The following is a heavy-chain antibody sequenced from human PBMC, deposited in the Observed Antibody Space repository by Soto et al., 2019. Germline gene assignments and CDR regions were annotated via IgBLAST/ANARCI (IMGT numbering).Heavy chain of an antibody. CDR2: ISGSTVSI. V-gene: IGHV3-23*01. CDR1: GFTFGSHA. J-gene: IGHJ5*02. Sequence: GGSLRLSCAASGFTFGSHAMGWFRQAPGKGLEWVSTISGSTVSINYADSVKGRFTISRDNSKNTLYLQMNSLRAEDTGTYYCARDGLKFNSGWDRFDPWGQGTLVTVSS. D-gene: IGHD5-12*01. CDR3: ARDGLKFNSGWDRFDP.